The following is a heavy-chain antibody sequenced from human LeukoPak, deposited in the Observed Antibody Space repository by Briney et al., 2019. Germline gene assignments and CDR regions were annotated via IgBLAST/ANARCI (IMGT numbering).Heavy chain of an antibody. D-gene: IGHD3-22*01. Sequence: GGSLRLSCAASGFTFSSYAMSWVRQAPGKGLEWVSVIYSGGSTYYADSVKGRFTISRDNSKNTLYLQMNSLRAEDTAVYYCAKAIEYDSSGYPLDAFDIWGQGTMVTVSS. J-gene: IGHJ3*02. CDR1: GFTFSSYA. V-gene: IGHV3-23*03. CDR2: IYSGGST. CDR3: AKAIEYDSSGYPLDAFDI.